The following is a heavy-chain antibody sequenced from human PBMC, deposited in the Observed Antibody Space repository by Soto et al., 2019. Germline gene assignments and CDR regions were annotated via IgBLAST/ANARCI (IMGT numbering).Heavy chain of an antibody. Sequence: SVKVSCKASGCTFSSYAISWVRQAPGQGLEWMGRIIPILGIANYAQKFQGRVTITADKSTSTAYMELRSLRSDDTAVYYCAREGGYCSSTSCYPLNWFDPWGQGTLVTVSS. CDR1: GCTFSSYA. CDR2: IIPILGIA. V-gene: IGHV1-69*04. J-gene: IGHJ5*02. CDR3: AREGGYCSSTSCYPLNWFDP. D-gene: IGHD2-2*01.